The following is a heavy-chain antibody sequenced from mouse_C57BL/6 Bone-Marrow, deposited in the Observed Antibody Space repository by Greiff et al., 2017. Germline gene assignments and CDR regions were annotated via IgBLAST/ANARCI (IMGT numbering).Heavy chain of an antibody. V-gene: IGHV3-8*01. CDR1: GYSITSDY. CDR3: ARSLYDDYWYFDV. J-gene: IGHJ1*03. Sequence: EVKLMESGPGLAKPSQTLSLTCSVTGYSITSDYWNWIRKFPGNKLEYMGYISYSGSTYYNPSLKSRISITRDTSKNQYYLQLNSVTTEDTATYYCARSLYDDYWYFDVWGTGTTVTVSS. D-gene: IGHD2-3*01. CDR2: ISYSGST.